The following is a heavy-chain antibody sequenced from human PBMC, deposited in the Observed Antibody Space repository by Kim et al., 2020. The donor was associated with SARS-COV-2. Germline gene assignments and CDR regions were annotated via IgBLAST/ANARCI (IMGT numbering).Heavy chain of an antibody. D-gene: IGHD3-10*01. CDR1: GGSFSTYY. J-gene: IGHJ4*02. CDR3: ARDEESGGY. Sequence: SETLSLTCAVYGGSFSTYYWSWIRQPPGKGLEWIGEINHSGSTNYNPSLKSRVTISVDTSKNQFSLKLSSVTAADTAVYYCARDEESGGYWGQGTLVTVS. CDR2: INHSGST. V-gene: IGHV4-34*01.